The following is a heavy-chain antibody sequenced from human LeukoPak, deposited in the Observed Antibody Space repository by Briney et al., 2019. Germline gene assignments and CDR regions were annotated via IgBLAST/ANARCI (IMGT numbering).Heavy chain of an antibody. V-gene: IGHV1-18*01. CDR3: AREPCIAVAGNWFVS. CDR1: GYTFTSYG. CDR2: ISAYNGNT. J-gene: IGHJ5*01. Sequence: GASVKVSCKASGYTFTSYGISWVRQAPGQGLEWMGWISAYNGNTNYAQKLQGRVTMTTDTSTSTAYMELRSLRSDDTAVYYCAREPCIAVAGNWFVSWGQGTLVTVSS. D-gene: IGHD6-19*01.